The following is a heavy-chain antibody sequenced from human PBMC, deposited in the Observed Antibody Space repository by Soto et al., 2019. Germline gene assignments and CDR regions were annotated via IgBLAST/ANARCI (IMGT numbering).Heavy chain of an antibody. CDR1: GFTFSNYA. V-gene: IGHV3-23*01. CDR3: AKDRFTDAVCYCDY. CDR2: ITGSGST. Sequence: GGSLRLSCATSGFTFSNYAMSWVRQAPGKGLEWVSGITGSGSTYYADAVKGRFTISRDNSRSTLYLQMNSLRAEDTAIYYCAKDRFTDAVCYCDYWGQGTLVTVAS. D-gene: IGHD2-8*02. J-gene: IGHJ4*02.